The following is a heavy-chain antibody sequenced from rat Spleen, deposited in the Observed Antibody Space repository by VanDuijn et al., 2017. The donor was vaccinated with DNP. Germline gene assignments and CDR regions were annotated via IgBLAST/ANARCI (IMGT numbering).Heavy chain of an antibody. CDR3: TRGVYYGSSWAFDY. CDR1: GFTFNNYW. V-gene: IGHV5-25*01. J-gene: IGHJ2*01. D-gene: IGHD1-6*01. CDR2: ISTSGGAA. Sequence: EVQLVESGGDLVQPGRSLKLSCVASGFTFNNYWMIWVRQAPKKGLEWVAAISTSGGAAYYRDSVKGRFTISRDNAKTTLYLQMDSLRSEDTATYYCTRGVYYGSSWAFDYWGHGVMVTVSS.